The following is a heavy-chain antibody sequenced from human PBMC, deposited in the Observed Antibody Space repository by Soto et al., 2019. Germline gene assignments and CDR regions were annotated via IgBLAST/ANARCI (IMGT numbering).Heavy chain of an antibody. V-gene: IGHV4-30-4*01. Sequence: SETRSLTCSVSGGSISSGYYYWSWIRQPPGKCLEWIGNIYYSGNTYHNPSLKSRLIIXXXTXXXXXSLXVXXVTXADTAVYYCASSSLYGMDVWGQGTTVTVSS. J-gene: IGHJ6*02. CDR1: GGSISSGYYY. CDR3: ASSSLYGMDV. CDR2: IYYSGNT.